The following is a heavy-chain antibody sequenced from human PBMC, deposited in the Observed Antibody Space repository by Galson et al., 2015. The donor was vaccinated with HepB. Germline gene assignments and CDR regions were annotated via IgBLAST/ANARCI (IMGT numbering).Heavy chain of an antibody. CDR3: ASARGYSYGYVASTHYFDY. J-gene: IGHJ4*02. Sequence: ETLSLTCTVSGGSISSYYWSWIRQPPGKGLEWIGYIYYSGSTNYNPSLKSRVTISVDTSKNQFSLKLSSVTAADTAVYYCASARGYSYGYVASTHYFDYWGQGTLVTVSS. D-gene: IGHD5-18*01. CDR1: GGSISSYY. CDR2: IYYSGST. V-gene: IGHV4-59*08.